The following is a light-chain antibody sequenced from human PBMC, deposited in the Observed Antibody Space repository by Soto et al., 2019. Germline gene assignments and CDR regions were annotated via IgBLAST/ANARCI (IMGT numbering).Light chain of an antibody. CDR3: QQYNYYST. CDR1: HSLNGG. J-gene: IGKJ1*01. V-gene: IGKV1-5*01. Sequence: DIQMTQAPSTLSLSIGDRVTITCWASHSLNGGWAWYRQRPGHAPDLLIYDVSTLETGVPSRCSGTGSETEFKLPISGLQPDDLATYYCQQYNYYSTFGPGNTVEIK. CDR2: DVS.